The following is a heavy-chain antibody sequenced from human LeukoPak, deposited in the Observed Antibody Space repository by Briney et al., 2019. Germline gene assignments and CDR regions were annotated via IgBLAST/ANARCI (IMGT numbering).Heavy chain of an antibody. CDR1: GFTFSSYA. D-gene: IGHD3-3*01. CDR2: ISGSGGST. CDR3: ARDKPNYDFWSGYTNPSYYGMDV. V-gene: IGHV3-23*01. J-gene: IGHJ6*02. Sequence: GGSLRLSCAASGFTFSSYAMSWVRQAPGKGLEWVSAISGSGGSTYYADSVKGRFTISRDNSKNTLYLQMNSLRAEDTAVYYCARDKPNYDFWSGYTNPSYYGMDVWGQGTTVTVSS.